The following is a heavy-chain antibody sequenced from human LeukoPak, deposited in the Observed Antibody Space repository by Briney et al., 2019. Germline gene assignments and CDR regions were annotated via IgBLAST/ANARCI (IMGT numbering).Heavy chain of an antibody. CDR2: INPNSGGT. J-gene: IGHJ4*02. V-gene: IGHV1-2*02. CDR3: ASLFGGSYYHDY. CDR1: GYTFTGYY. D-gene: IGHD1-26*01. Sequence: APVKVSCKASGYTFTGYYMHWVRQAPGQGLEWMGWINPNSGGTNYAQKFQGRVTMTRDTSISTAYMELSRLRSDDTAVYYCASLFGGSYYHDYWGQGTLVTVSS.